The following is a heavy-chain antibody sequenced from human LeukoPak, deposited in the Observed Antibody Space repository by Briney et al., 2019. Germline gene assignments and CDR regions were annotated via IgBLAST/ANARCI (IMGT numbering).Heavy chain of an antibody. CDR2: IYYSGST. J-gene: IGHJ3*02. CDR1: GGSMSSGDYY. CDR3: ARESVGVLATSSGDAFDI. V-gene: IGHV4-30-4*01. D-gene: IGHD3-22*01. Sequence: RASETLSLTCTVSGGSMSSGDYYWSWIRQPPGKGLEWIGYIYYSGSTYYNPSLKSRVTISVDTSKNQFSLKLSSVTAADTAVYYCARESVGVLATSSGDAFDIWGQGTMVTVSS.